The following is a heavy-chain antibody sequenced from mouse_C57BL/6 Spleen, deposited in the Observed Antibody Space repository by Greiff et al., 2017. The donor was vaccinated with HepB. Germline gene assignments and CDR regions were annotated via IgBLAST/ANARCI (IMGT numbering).Heavy chain of an antibody. CDR3: TRRRVVATSFDY. CDR2: LDPETGGT. Sequence: QVQLQQSGAELVRPGASVTLSCKASGYTFTDYEMHWVKQTPVHGLEWIGALDPETGGTAYNQKFKGKAILTADKSSSTAYMELRSLTSEDSAVYYCTRRRVVATSFDYWGQGTTLTVSS. V-gene: IGHV1-15*01. CDR1: GYTFTDYE. J-gene: IGHJ2*01. D-gene: IGHD1-1*01.